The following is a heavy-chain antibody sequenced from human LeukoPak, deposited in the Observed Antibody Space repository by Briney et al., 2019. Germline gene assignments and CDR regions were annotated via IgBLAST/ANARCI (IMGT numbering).Heavy chain of an antibody. CDR3: ARDKYQLPYEIDY. D-gene: IGHD2-2*01. V-gene: IGHV7-4-1*02. J-gene: IGHJ4*02. CDR1: GYTFTNYG. Sequence: ASVKVSCKASGYTFTNYGMNWVRQAPGQGLESMGWINTNTGNPTYAQGFTGRLVFSLDTSVSTAYLQISSLRAEDTALYYCARDKYQLPYEIDYWGQGTLITASS. CDR2: INTNTGNP.